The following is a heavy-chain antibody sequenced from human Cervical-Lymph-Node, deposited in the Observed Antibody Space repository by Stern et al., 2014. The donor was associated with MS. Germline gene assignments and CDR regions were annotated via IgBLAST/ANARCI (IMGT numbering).Heavy chain of an antibody. CDR2: ISSSSSYI. CDR1: GFTFSSYS. V-gene: IGHV3-21*01. D-gene: IGHD3-10*01. CDR3: ARDLVRGVYYYYYGMDV. Sequence: VQLVESGGGLVKPGGSLRLSCAASGFTFSSYSMNWVRQAPGKGLEWVSSISSSSSYIYYADSVKGRFTISRDNAKNSLYLQMNSLRAEDTAVYYCARDLVRGVYYYYYGMDVWGHGTTVTVSS. J-gene: IGHJ6*02.